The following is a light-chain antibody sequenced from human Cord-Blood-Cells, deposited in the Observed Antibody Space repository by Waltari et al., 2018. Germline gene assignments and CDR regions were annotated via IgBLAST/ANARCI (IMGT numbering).Light chain of an antibody. CDR1: QSVSSSS. CDR2: GAS. Sequence: EIVLTQSPGTLSLSPGERATLSCRASQSVSSSSLAWYQQKPGQAPRLLNYGASSRASGIPGRFSGRGSGTDFTLTISRLEPEDFAVYYCQQYGSAPLTFGGGTKVEIK. CDR3: QQYGSAPLT. V-gene: IGKV3-20*01. J-gene: IGKJ4*01.